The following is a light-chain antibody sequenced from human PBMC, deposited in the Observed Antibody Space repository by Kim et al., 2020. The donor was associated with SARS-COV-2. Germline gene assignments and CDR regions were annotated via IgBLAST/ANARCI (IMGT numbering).Light chain of an antibody. CDR3: QSFDTALHVSI. CDR1: SSNIGAGYK. V-gene: IGLV1-40*01. Sequence: QRVTISCTGSSSNIGAGYKVHWYNQLPGTAPKLLIYDNSNRPSGVPDRFSGSKSGTSASLAIAGLQADDEADYYCQSFDTALHVSIFGGGTQLTVL. CDR2: DNS. J-gene: IGLJ2*01.